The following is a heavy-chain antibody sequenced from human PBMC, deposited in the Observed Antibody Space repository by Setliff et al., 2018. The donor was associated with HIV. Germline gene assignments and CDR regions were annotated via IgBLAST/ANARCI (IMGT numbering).Heavy chain of an antibody. CDR1: GGSMRSTTYY. D-gene: IGHD3-3*01. CDR3: ARPSLGIGGGSKFDS. CDR2: VHFSGTT. J-gene: IGHJ5*01. Sequence: PSETLSLTCTVSGGSMRSTTYYWGWVRQPPGKGLEWIGNVHFSGTTYYNPSLKSRVTISVDPSQNQFSLRLISVTAADAAMYYCARPSLGIGGGSKFDSWGQGTLVTVPQ. V-gene: IGHV4-39*01.